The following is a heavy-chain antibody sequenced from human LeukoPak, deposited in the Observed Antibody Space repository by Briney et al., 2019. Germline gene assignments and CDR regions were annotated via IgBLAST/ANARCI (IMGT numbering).Heavy chain of an antibody. Sequence: GGSLRLSCAASGFTFSSYSMNWVRQAPGKGLEWVSSISSSSSYIYYADSVKGRFTISRDNAKNSLYLQMNSLRAEDTAVYYCARGNQLLFSYYYGMDVWGQGTTVTVSS. J-gene: IGHJ6*02. CDR3: ARGNQLLFSYYYGMDV. CDR2: ISSSSSYI. D-gene: IGHD2-2*01. V-gene: IGHV3-21*01. CDR1: GFTFSSYS.